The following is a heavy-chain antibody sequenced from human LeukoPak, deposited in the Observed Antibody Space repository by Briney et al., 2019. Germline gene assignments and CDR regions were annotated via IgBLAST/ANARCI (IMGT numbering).Heavy chain of an antibody. CDR2: ISGSGGST. Sequence: GGSLRLSCAASGFTFSSYTMSWVRQAPGKGLEWVSAISGSGGSTYYADSVKGRFTVSRDNSKNTLYLQMNSLRAEDTAVYYCARDRSVITMVRGVILDYWGQGTLVTVSS. CDR1: GFTFSSYT. J-gene: IGHJ4*02. D-gene: IGHD3-10*01. CDR3: ARDRSVITMVRGVILDY. V-gene: IGHV3-23*01.